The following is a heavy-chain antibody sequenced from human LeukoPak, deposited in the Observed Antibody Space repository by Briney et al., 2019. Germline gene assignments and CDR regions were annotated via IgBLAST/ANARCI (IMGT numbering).Heavy chain of an antibody. D-gene: IGHD6-19*01. J-gene: IGHJ4*02. CDR1: GFTFSSYG. CDR3: ARGGSGWSRPVDY. CDR2: IWYDGSNK. Sequence: GGSLRLSCAASGFTFSSYGMHWVRQAPGKGLEWVAVIWYDGSNKYYADSVKGRFTISRDNSKNTLYLQMNSLRAEDTAVYYCARGGSGWSRPVDYWGQGTLVTVSS. V-gene: IGHV3-33*01.